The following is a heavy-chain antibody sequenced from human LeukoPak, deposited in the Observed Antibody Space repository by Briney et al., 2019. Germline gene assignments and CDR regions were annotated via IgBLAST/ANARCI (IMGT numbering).Heavy chain of an antibody. D-gene: IGHD6-13*01. CDR1: GYSFTSYW. J-gene: IGHJ5*02. Sequence: PGESLKISCKGSGYSFTSYWIGWVRPMPGKGLEWMGIIYPGDSDTRYSPSFQGQVTISADKSISTAYLQWSSLKASDTAMYYCARVFAPLAAAGRNWFDPWGQGTLVTVSS. CDR2: IYPGDSDT. V-gene: IGHV5-51*01. CDR3: ARVFAPLAAAGRNWFDP.